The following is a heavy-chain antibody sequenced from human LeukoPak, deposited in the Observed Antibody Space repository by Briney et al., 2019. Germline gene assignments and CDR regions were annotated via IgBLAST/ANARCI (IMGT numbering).Heavy chain of an antibody. CDR2: IYYSGST. D-gene: IGHD4-17*01. Sequence: SQTLSLTCTVSGGSISSGGYYWSWIRQHPGKGLEWIGYIYYSGSTYYNPSLKSRVTISVDTSKNQFSPKLSSVTAADTAVYYCARDRLDYGDAIDYWGQGTLVTVSS. J-gene: IGHJ4*02. V-gene: IGHV4-31*03. CDR1: GGSISSGGYY. CDR3: ARDRLDYGDAIDY.